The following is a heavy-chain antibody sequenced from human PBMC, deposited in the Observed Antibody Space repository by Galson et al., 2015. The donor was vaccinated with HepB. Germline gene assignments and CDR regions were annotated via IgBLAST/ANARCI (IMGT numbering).Heavy chain of an antibody. Sequence: SLRLSGAASGFTFGSYAMHWVRPAPGKGLEWVAVISYDGSDKYYAASVKGRFTISRDNSKNTLYLQMNSLRAEDTAVYYCARDFNPYLWFGEIIGEDYYYYGMDVWGQGTTVTVSS. V-gene: IGHV3-30*04. J-gene: IGHJ6*02. D-gene: IGHD3-10*01. CDR2: ISYDGSDK. CDR3: ARDFNPYLWFGEIIGEDYYYYGMDV. CDR1: GFTFGSYA.